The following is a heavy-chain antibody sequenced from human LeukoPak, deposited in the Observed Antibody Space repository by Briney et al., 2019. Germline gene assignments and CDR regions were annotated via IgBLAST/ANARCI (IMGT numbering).Heavy chain of an antibody. CDR3: AXXXXXXXXXXXYYYGMDV. CDR2: INPNSGGT. J-gene: IGHJ6*02. V-gene: IGHV1-2*02. CDR1: GYTFTGYY. Sequence: ASVKVSCKASGYTFTGYYMHWVRQAPGQGLEWMGWINPNSGGTNYAQKFQGRVTMTRDTSISTAYMELSRLRSDDTAVYYCAXXXXXXXXXXXYYYGMDVWGQGTTVTVSS.